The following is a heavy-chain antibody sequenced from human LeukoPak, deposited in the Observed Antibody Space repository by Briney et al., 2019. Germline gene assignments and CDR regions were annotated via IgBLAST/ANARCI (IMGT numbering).Heavy chain of an antibody. D-gene: IGHD1-26*01. CDR2: ISGGGTGT. Sequence: PGGSLRLSCAASGFTFSNYAMSWVRQAPGKGLEWVSTISGGGTGTYYADSVKGRFTISRDYSKNTLFLQMNSLRVEDTAVYYCAKRNGIVGATIKGNAFDMWGQGTMVTVSS. V-gene: IGHV3-23*01. CDR3: AKRNGIVGATIKGNAFDM. CDR1: GFTFSNYA. J-gene: IGHJ3*02.